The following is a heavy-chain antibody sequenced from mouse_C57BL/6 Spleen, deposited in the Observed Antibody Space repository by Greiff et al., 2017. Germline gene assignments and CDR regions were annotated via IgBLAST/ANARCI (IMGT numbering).Heavy chain of an antibody. CDR3: ARRDDYDEGFYAMDY. V-gene: IGHV1-81*01. CDR2: IYPRSGNT. D-gene: IGHD2-4*01. CDR1: GYTFTSYG. Sequence: VQLQQSGAELARPGASVKLSCKASGYTFTSYGISWVKQRTGQGLEWIGEIYPRSGNTYYNEKFKGKATLTADKSSSTAYMELRSLTSEDSAVYVCARRDDYDEGFYAMDYWGQGTSVTVSS. J-gene: IGHJ4*01.